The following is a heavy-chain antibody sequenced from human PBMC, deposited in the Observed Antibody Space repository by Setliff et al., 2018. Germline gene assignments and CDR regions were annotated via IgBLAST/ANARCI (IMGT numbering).Heavy chain of an antibody. CDR2: ISTDDGDT. V-gene: IGHV1-18*01. J-gene: IGHJ6*04. D-gene: IGHD3-10*01. CDR1: GYTFTTHG. CDR3: ARGTDYHGSGSYWAKDV. Sequence: GASVKVSFKASGYTFTTHGISWVRQAPGQGLEWMGWISTDDGDTNFAQKFQGRVTLTTDTSTGTAYMELRSLTFDDTAVYYCARGTDYHGSGSYWAKDVWGKGTTVTVSS.